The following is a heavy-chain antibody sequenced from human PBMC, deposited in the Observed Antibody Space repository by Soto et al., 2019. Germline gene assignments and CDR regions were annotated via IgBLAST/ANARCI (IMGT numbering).Heavy chain of an antibody. CDR3: ARSSIGGATYYDFWSGYPLFYCDYGMDV. J-gene: IGHJ6*02. Sequence: QVQLVQSGAEVKKPGASVKVSCKASGYTFTSYDINRVRQATGQGRAWMGWMNPNSGNTGYAQKFQGRVTMTRNTSMSTAYMELSSLRSDDTAVYYGARSSIGGATYYDFWSGYPLFYCDYGMDVWGQGTTVSVSS. CDR2: MNPNSGNT. CDR1: GYTFTSYD. D-gene: IGHD3-3*01. V-gene: IGHV1-8*01.